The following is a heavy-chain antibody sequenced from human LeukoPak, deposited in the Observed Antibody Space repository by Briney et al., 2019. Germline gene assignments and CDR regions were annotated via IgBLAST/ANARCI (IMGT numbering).Heavy chain of an antibody. Sequence: AASVKVSCKASGGTFSSYGISWVRQAPGQGLEWMGGIIPIFGTANYAQKFQGRVTITADKSTSTAYMELSSLRSEDTAVYYCASNGPGYSSGWFDYWGQGTLVTVSS. J-gene: IGHJ4*02. V-gene: IGHV1-69*06. CDR2: IIPIFGTA. CDR3: ASNGPGYSSGWFDY. D-gene: IGHD6-19*01. CDR1: GGTFSSYG.